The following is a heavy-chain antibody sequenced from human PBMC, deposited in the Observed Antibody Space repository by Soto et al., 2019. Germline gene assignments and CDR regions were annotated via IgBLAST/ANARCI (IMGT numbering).Heavy chain of an antibody. D-gene: IGHD3-3*01. J-gene: IGHJ6*04. CDR1: GFTFSNYG. CDR2: IWYDGNNK. Sequence: QVQLVESGGGVVQPGRSLRLSCAASGFTFSNYGIHWVRQAPGKGLEWVAVIWYDGNNKYYADSVKGRFTISRDNTKNTLYLEMNDLRASDTGVYYCARDLSYLEWNYYGMDVWGEGTTVTVSS. V-gene: IGHV3-33*01. CDR3: ARDLSYLEWNYYGMDV.